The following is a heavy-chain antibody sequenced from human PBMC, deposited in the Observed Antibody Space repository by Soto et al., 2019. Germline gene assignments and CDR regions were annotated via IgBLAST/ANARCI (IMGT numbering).Heavy chain of an antibody. D-gene: IGHD2-21*02. CDR3: ATFSGDSELYYYYGMDV. J-gene: IGHJ6*02. Sequence: ASVKVSCKASGYSFTGHYLHWVRQAPGQGLEWMGWISAYNGNTNYAQKLQGRVTMTTDTSTSTAYMELRSLRSDDTAVYYCATFSGDSELYYYYGMDVWGQGTTVTVSS. V-gene: IGHV1-18*04. CDR1: GYSFTGHY. CDR2: ISAYNGNT.